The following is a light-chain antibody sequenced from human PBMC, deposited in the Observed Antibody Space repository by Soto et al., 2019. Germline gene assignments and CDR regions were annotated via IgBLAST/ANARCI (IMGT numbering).Light chain of an antibody. CDR1: QSLNSN. J-gene: IGKJ5*01. CDR3: QQYYSTPIT. V-gene: IGKV3-15*01. CDR2: GAS. Sequence: DTVMTQSPVILSVSPGERATVSCRASQSLNSNLAWYQQKPGQAPRLLIIGASERVTTIPARFSGSGSGKDGTLTISRLQAEDGAVYYGQQYYSTPITFGQGTRLEIK.